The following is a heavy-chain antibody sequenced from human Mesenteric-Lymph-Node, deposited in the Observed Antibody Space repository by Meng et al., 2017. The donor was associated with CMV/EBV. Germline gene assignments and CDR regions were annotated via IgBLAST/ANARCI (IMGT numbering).Heavy chain of an antibody. CDR1: GYTFISYD. J-gene: IGHJ5*02. CDR2: MNPNSGNA. Sequence: ASVKVSCKASGYTFISYDINWVRQATGQGLEWMGWMNPNSGNAGYAQKFQGRVTITRNTSINTACMEVSSLRSEDTAVYYCARARVGYCTSTNCYVPNWLDPWGQGTLVTVSS. CDR3: ARARVGYCTSTNCYVPNWLDP. D-gene: IGHD2-2*01. V-gene: IGHV1-8*03.